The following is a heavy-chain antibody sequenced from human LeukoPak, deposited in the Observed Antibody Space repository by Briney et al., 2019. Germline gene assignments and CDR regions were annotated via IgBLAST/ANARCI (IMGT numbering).Heavy chain of an antibody. Sequence: PPETLSLTCTVSGGSISSSSYYWGWIRQPPGKGLEWIGSIYYSGSTYYNPSLKSRVTISVDTSKNQFSLKLSSVTAADTAVYYCARLGDSSSSWAYFDYWGQGTLVTVSS. J-gene: IGHJ4*02. CDR1: GGSISSSSYY. CDR2: IYYSGST. D-gene: IGHD6-13*01. V-gene: IGHV4-39*01. CDR3: ARLGDSSSSWAYFDY.